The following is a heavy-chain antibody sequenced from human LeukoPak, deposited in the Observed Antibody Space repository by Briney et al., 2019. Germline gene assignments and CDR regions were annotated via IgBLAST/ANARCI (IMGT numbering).Heavy chain of an antibody. CDR2: IQQDGSEK. CDR1: GFTFSRSW. Sequence: GGSLRLSCAASGFTFSRSWMSWVRQSPGKGLEWVANIQQDGSEKYYVDSVKGRFTISRDNAKNSLYLQMNSLRAEDTAVYYCARRAGAYSHPYDYWGQGTLVTVSS. CDR3: ARRAGAYSHPYDY. D-gene: IGHD4/OR15-4a*01. V-gene: IGHV3-7*03. J-gene: IGHJ4*02.